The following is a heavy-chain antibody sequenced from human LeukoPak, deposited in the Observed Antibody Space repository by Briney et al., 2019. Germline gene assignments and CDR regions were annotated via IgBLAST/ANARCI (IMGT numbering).Heavy chain of an antibody. D-gene: IGHD6-13*01. Sequence: ASVKVSCKASGGTFSSYAIIWVRQAPGQGLEWMGGIIPIFGTANYAQKFQGRVTITTDESTSTAYMELSSLRSEDTAVYYCARGVPSIAAAGTGYFQHWGQGTLVTVSS. V-gene: IGHV1-69*05. CDR3: ARGVPSIAAAGTGYFQH. J-gene: IGHJ1*01. CDR1: GGTFSSYA. CDR2: IIPIFGTA.